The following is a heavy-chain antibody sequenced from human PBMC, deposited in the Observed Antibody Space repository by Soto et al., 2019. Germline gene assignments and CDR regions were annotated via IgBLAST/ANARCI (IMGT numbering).Heavy chain of an antibody. CDR1: GGSFSGYY. J-gene: IGHJ6*02. D-gene: IGHD2-2*02. CDR2: INHSGST. V-gene: IGHV4-34*01. Sequence: SETLSLTCAVYGGSFSGYYWSWIRQPPGKGLEWIGEINHSGSTNYNPSLKSRVTISVDTSKNQFSLKLSSVTAADTAVYYCARGNCSSTSCYMRAAYYYYGMDVWGQGTTVTVS. CDR3: ARGNCSSTSCYMRAAYYYYGMDV.